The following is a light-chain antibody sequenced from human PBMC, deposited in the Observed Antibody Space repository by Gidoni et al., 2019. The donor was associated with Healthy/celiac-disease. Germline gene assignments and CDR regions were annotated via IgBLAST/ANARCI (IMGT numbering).Light chain of an antibody. V-gene: IGLV3-19*01. CDR3: NSRDSSGNHYV. CDR1: SLRSYY. CDR2: GKN. J-gene: IGLJ1*01. Sequence: SSELTQDPAVSVALGQTVRITCQGASLRSYYASWDQQKPGQAPVLVIYGKNNRPSRIPDRFSGSSSGNTASLTITGAQAEDEADYYCNSRDSSGNHYVFGTGTKVTVL.